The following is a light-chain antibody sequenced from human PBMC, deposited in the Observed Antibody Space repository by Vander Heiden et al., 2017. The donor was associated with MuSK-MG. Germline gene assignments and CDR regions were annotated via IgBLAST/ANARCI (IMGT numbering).Light chain of an antibody. V-gene: IGKV1-33*01. CDR3: QQDDNLVGT. J-gene: IGKJ1*01. CDR1: QDISNY. CDR2: DAS. Sequence: DIPMTQSPSSLSASVGDRVTITCQASQDISNYLNWYQQKPGKAPKLLIYDASNLETGVPSRFSGSGSRTDFTFTISSLQPEDFATYYCQQDDNLVGTFGQGTKVEIK.